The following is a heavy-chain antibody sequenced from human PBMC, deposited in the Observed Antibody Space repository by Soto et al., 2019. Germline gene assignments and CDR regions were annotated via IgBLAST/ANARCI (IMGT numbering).Heavy chain of an antibody. CDR1: GGTFSSYA. D-gene: IGHD3-22*01. CDR2: IIPIFGTA. Sequence: QVQLVQSGAEVKKPGSSVKVSCKASGGTFSSYAISWVRQAPGQGLEWMGGIIPIFGTADYAQKFQGRVTVPAYESTSTGNMERTSLRSEDTAVYYCASHYDSSGYYYRGLDYWGQGTLVTVSS. V-gene: IGHV1-69*12. CDR3: ASHYDSSGYYYRGLDY. J-gene: IGHJ4*02.